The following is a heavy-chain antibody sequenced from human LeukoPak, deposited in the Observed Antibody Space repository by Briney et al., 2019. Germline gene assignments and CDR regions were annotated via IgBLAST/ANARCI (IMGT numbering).Heavy chain of an antibody. Sequence: ASVKVSCKASGYTFTGYYMHWVRQAPGQGLEWMGWINPNSGGTNYAQKFQGRVTMTRDTSISTAYMELSSLRSEDTAVYYCAREVITVPDAFDIWGQGTMVTVSS. CDR3: AREVITVPDAFDI. D-gene: IGHD3-10*01. CDR2: INPNSGGT. V-gene: IGHV1-2*02. J-gene: IGHJ3*02. CDR1: GYTFTGYY.